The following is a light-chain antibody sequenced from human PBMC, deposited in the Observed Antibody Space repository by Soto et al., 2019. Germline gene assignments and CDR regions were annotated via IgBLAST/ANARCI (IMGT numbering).Light chain of an antibody. CDR2: DAS. Sequence: DIQMTQSPSTLSASVGDRVTITCRASQSISGWLAWYQKKAGKDPKLLIYDASSFESGVPSRFSGSGSGTDFNLTISNLQPEDFAVYECQQTYSSPRTFGQGTKVDIK. J-gene: IGKJ1*01. CDR3: QQTYSSPRT. V-gene: IGKV1-5*01. CDR1: QSISGW.